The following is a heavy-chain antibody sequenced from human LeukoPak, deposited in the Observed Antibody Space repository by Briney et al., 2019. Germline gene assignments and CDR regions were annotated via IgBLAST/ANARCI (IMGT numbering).Heavy chain of an antibody. J-gene: IGHJ4*02. Sequence: PETLSLTCAVYGGSFSGYYWSWIRQPPGKGLEWIGEINHSGSTNYNPSLKSRVTISVDTSKNQFSLKLSSVTAADTAVYYCARLTSFGGAFFYWGQGTLVTVSS. D-gene: IGHD3-16*01. CDR1: GGSFSGYY. CDR2: INHSGST. CDR3: ARLTSFGGAFFY. V-gene: IGHV4-34*01.